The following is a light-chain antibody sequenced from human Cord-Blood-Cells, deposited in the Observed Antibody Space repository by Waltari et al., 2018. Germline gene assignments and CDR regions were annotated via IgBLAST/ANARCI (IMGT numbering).Light chain of an antibody. CDR3: QQYYSTPLT. Sequence: DIVMTQSPDSLAVSLGERATIHCKFSQLVLYSSNNKNYLAWYQQKPGQPPKLLIYWASTRESGVPDRFSGSGSGTDFTLTISSLQAEDVAVYYCQQYYSTPLTFGGGTKVEIK. CDR1: QLVLYSSNNKNY. CDR2: WAS. V-gene: IGKV4-1*01. J-gene: IGKJ4*01.